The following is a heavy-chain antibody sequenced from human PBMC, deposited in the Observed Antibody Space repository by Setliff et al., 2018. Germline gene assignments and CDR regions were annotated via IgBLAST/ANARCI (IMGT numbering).Heavy chain of an antibody. CDR1: GYTFNAFV. CDR2: ISPHTGNT. CDR3: SRLVRFCTRTSCQRLSGGEF. V-gene: IGHV1-18*01. Sequence: ASVKVSCKNSGYTFNAFVISWVRQAPGQGLEWMGWISPHTGNTYYTPKLHGRVTLTTDTFTSTAYMELRSLGSDDTAIYYCSRLVRFCTRTSCQRLSGGEFWGQGTLVTVSS. D-gene: IGHD2-8*01. J-gene: IGHJ4*02.